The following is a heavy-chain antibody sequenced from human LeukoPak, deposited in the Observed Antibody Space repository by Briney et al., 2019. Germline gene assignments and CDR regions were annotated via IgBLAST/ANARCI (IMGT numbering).Heavy chain of an antibody. Sequence: PSETLSLTCTASGGSISSSGYYWGWIRQPPGKGLEWIGSIYYSGSTYYNPSLKSRVTISVDTSKNQFSLKLSSVTAADTAVYYCARRGIAAQQGFDPWGQGTLVTVSS. CDR1: GGSISSSGYY. J-gene: IGHJ5*02. CDR2: IYYSGST. D-gene: IGHD6-13*01. CDR3: ARRGIAAQQGFDP. V-gene: IGHV4-39*01.